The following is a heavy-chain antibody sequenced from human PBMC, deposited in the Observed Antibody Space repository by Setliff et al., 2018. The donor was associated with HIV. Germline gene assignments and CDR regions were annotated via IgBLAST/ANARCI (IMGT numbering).Heavy chain of an antibody. CDR1: EYSFSNYW. CDR3: ARRDSGSYYGRLEY. J-gene: IGHJ4*02. D-gene: IGHD1-26*01. Sequence: PGESLKISCKGSEYSFSNYWIAWVRQVPGKGLEWMGIIYHGDSDTRYSPSFQGQVTMSADKSINTAYLQWSSLKASDTAVYFCARRDSGSYYGRLEYWGQGTLVTVSS. CDR2: IYHGDSDT. V-gene: IGHV5-51*01.